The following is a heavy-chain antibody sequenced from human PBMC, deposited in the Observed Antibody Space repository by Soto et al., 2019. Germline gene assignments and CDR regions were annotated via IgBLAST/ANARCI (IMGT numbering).Heavy chain of an antibody. CDR1: GYTFTTFG. CDR2: ISAYNGRK. J-gene: IGHJ6*02. D-gene: IGHD3-16*01. CDR3: ARVGVYYDSAGRYEGYYNYGMDV. V-gene: IGHV1-18*01. Sequence: QVQLVQSRAEVKKPGASVKVSCKTSGYTFTTFGISWVRQAPGQGLEWMGWISAYNGRKDYAQKFQARVTMTTDQSTSTAYMELRSLRSDDTAVYYCARVGVYYDSAGRYEGYYNYGMDVWGQGTTVTVSS.